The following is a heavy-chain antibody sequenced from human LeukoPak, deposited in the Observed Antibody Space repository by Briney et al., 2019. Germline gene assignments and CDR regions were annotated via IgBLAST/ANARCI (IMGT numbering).Heavy chain of an antibody. J-gene: IGHJ4*02. D-gene: IGHD3-10*01. Sequence: SETLSLTCTVSGGSISSSSYYWGWIRQPPGKGLEWIGSIYYSGSTYYNPSLKSRVTISVDTSKNQFSLKLSSVTAADTAVYCCARDRDYYGSGRDYWGQGTLVTVSS. V-gene: IGHV4-39*07. CDR3: ARDRDYYGSGRDY. CDR2: IYYSGST. CDR1: GGSISSSSYY.